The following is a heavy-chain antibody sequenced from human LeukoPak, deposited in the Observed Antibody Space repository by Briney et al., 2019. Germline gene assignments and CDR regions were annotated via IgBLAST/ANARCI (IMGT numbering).Heavy chain of an antibody. CDR1: GYTFTSYG. Sequence: ASVKVSCKASGYTFTSYGISWVRQAPGQGLEWMGWISGYNANTNYAQKLQGRVTMTTDTSTSTAYMELRSLRPDDTAVYYCARDYYDSSGYLPFDYWGQGSLVTVSS. V-gene: IGHV1-18*01. D-gene: IGHD3-22*01. CDR2: ISGYNANT. J-gene: IGHJ4*02. CDR3: ARDYYDSSGYLPFDY.